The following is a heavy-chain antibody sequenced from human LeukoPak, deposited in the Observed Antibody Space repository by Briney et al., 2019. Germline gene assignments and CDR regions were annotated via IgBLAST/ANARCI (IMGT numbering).Heavy chain of an antibody. Sequence: GGSLRLSCAASGFTFSNYWMHWVRQDPLKGLVWVSRINSDGGSTGYADSVKGRFTISRDNAKNMLYLQMNSLRAEDTALYYCARGGTSGSLIYWGQGTLVTVSS. J-gene: IGHJ4*02. D-gene: IGHD1-26*01. V-gene: IGHV3-74*01. CDR3: ARGGTSGSLIY. CDR2: INSDGGST. CDR1: GFTFSNYW.